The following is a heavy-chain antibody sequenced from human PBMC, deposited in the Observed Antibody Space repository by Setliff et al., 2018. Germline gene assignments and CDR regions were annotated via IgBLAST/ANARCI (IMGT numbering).Heavy chain of an antibody. CDR2: ISAYNGNT. V-gene: IGHV1-18*01. D-gene: IGHD6-19*01. J-gene: IGHJ4*02. Sequence: GASVKVSCKCSGYTFTNYGISWVRQAPGQGLEWMGWISAYNGNTNYAQKLQGRVTMTTDTSTSTAYMELRSLRSDATAVYYCARKLGSSGWYTFDYWGQGTLVTVSS. CDR1: GYTFTNYG. CDR3: ARKLGSSGWYTFDY.